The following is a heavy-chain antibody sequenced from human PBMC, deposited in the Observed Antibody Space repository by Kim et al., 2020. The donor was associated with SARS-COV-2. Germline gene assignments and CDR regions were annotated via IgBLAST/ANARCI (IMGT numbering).Heavy chain of an antibody. J-gene: IGHJ6*02. Sequence: ASVKVSCKASGYTFTGYYMHWVRQAPGQGLELMGRINPNSGGTNYAQKFQGRVTMTRDTSISTAYMELSRLRSDDTAVYYCARGGTSSFDRRLFSYGMYVWGQGPTVTVSS. CDR3: ARGGTSSFDRRLFSYGMYV. CDR1: GYTFTGYY. D-gene: IGHD6-19*01. CDR2: INPNSGGT. V-gene: IGHV1-2*06.